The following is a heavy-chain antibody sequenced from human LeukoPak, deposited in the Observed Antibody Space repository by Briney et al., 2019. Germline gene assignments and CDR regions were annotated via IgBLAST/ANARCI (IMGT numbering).Heavy chain of an antibody. CDR3: ARVEVGLFDY. J-gene: IGHJ4*02. D-gene: IGHD2-21*01. CDR2: INPNNGGT. V-gene: IGHV1-2*02. Sequence: ASVKVSCKTSGYSENFYGITWVRQAPGQGLEWMGWINPNNGGTNYAQKFQGRVTMTRDTSISTAYMELSRLRSDDTAVYYCARVEVGLFDYWGQGTLVTVSS. CDR1: GYSENFYG.